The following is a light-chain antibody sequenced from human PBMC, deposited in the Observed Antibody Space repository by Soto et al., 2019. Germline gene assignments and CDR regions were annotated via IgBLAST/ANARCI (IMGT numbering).Light chain of an antibody. Sequence: EIVLTQSPGTLSLPLGDRATLPGSASQCVSSSYLAWYEQKPGQAPRLLIYGASRRATGIPDRFSGSGSGTDFTLTISRLEPEDFAVYYCQHYVTSRTTFGQGTKVDIK. CDR3: QHYVTSRTT. J-gene: IGKJ1*01. CDR2: GAS. CDR1: QCVSSSY. V-gene: IGKV3-20*01.